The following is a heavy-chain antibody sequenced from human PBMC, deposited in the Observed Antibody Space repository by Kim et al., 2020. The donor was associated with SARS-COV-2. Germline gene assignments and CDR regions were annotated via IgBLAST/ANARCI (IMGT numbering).Heavy chain of an antibody. CDR3: ARGYYYDSSGYFLGDAFDI. Sequence: ASVKVSCKASGYTFTSYAMHWVRQAPGQRLEWMGWINAGNGNTKYSQKFQGRVTITRDTSASTAYMELSSLRSEDTAVYYCARGYYYDSSGYFLGDAFDIWGQGTMVTVSS. CDR2: INAGNGNT. CDR1: GYTFTSYA. D-gene: IGHD3-22*01. J-gene: IGHJ3*02. V-gene: IGHV1-3*01.